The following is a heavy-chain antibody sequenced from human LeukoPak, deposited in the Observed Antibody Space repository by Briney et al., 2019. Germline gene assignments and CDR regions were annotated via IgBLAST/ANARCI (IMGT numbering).Heavy chain of an antibody. CDR2: IGGSGGDT. CDR1: GFTFSSYA. J-gene: IGHJ4*02. V-gene: IGHV3-23*01. CDR3: AKEMLSSLYYFDY. Sequence: GGSLRLSCAASGFTFSSYAMSWVRQAPGKGLEWVSTIGGSGGDTYFADSVKGRFIISRDNSKNTLYLQMDSLRAEDTAVYYCAKEMLSSLYYFDYWGQGTLVTVSS. D-gene: IGHD2-8*01.